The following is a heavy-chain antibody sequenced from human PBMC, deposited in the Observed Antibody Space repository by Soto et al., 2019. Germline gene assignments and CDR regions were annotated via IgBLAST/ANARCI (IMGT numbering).Heavy chain of an antibody. Sequence: QVQLQESGPGLVKPSETLSLSCTVSGGSISSYYWSWFRQSPGKRMEWIGYVHHSWGSSYNPSLPTRVAIAIDTSKSPFSLKVTSVTATATAVYYCARQGFGPLHGLVDVWGQGTTVTFSS. CDR2: VHHSWGS. D-gene: IGHD3-10*01. CDR3: ARQGFGPLHGLVDV. J-gene: IGHJ6*02. V-gene: IGHV4-59*08. CDR1: GGSISSYY.